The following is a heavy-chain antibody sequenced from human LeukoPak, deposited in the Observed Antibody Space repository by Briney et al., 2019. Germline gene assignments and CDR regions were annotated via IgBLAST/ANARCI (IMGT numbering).Heavy chain of an antibody. CDR2: IWYDGSNK. Sequence: GGSLRLSCAASGFTFSSYGMHWVRQAPGKGLEWVAVIWYDGSNKYYADSVKGRFTISRDNSKNTLYLQMNSLKTEDTAVYYCTTYMVRGVMYYWGQGTLVTVSS. J-gene: IGHJ4*02. V-gene: IGHV3-33*01. D-gene: IGHD3-10*01. CDR3: TTYMVRGVMYY. CDR1: GFTFSSYG.